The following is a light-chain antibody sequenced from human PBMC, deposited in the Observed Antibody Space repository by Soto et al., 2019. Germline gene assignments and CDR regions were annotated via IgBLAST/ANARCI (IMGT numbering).Light chain of an antibody. V-gene: IGKV1-5*03. CDR2: KAS. J-gene: IGKJ4*01. CDR3: QQYNSSPLT. CDR1: QSIGAS. Sequence: DIQMTQSPSTLYASVGDRVTITCRASQSIGASLAWFQQKPGKAPNLLIYKASSLESGVPSRFSGSGSGTEITLTISTLQPDDFATYYCQQYNSSPLTFGGGTKVEIK.